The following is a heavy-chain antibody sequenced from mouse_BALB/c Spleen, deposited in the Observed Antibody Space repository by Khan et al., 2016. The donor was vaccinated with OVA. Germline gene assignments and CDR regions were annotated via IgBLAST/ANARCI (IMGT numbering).Heavy chain of an antibody. V-gene: IGHV3-2*02. J-gene: IGHJ1*01. CDR1: GYSITSDYA. CDR2: ISYSGST. Sequence: EVQLQESGPGLVKPSRSLSLTCTVTGYSITSDYAWNWIRQFPGNKLEWMGYISYSGSTGYNPSLKSRISITRDTSNNQFFLQLNSVTTEDTATXYCARRYYYGHWYFDVWGAGTTVTVSS. CDR3: ARRYYYGHWYFDV. D-gene: IGHD1-1*01.